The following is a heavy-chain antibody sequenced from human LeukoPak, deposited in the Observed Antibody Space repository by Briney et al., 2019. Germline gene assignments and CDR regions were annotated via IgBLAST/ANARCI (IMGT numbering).Heavy chain of an antibody. J-gene: IGHJ1*01. V-gene: IGHV3-7*03. CDR1: GFTFRSYA. CDR2: IKQDGSEK. Sequence: PGGSLRLSCAASGFTFRSYAMSWVRQAPGKGLEWVANIKQDGSEKYYVDSVKGRFTISRGNAKNSLYLQMNSLRAEDTAVYYCARSGSCPNPGEYFQHWGQGTLVTVSS. D-gene: IGHD1-26*01. CDR3: ARSGSCPNPGEYFQH.